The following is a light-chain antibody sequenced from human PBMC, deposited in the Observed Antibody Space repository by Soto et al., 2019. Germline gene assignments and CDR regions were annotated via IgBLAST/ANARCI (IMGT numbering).Light chain of an antibody. J-gene: IGKJ1*01. CDR2: AAS. CDR1: QSVSNSY. V-gene: IGKV3-20*01. CDR3: QPYASSRT. Sequence: EIVLTQSPGTLSLSPGERATLSCRASQSVSNSYLAWYQQKPGQAPRLLIYAASSRATGIPDRFSGSGSGADFPLTISGLEPEDFAVYYCQPYASSRTFGQGTKVEIK.